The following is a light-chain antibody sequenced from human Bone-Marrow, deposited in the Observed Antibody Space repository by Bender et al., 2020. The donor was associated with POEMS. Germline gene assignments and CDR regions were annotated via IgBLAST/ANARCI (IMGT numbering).Light chain of an antibody. CDR3: YSAADNREMV. CDR1: ALPQRY. CDR2: RDS. Sequence: SFELTQPPSVSVSPGQMARITCSGDALPQRYAFWYQQKPGQAPVMVIKRDSERPSGIPERFSGSSSGTTVTLTISGVQAEDEADYFCYSAADNREMVFGGGTKLTVL. J-gene: IGLJ3*02. V-gene: IGLV3-25*03.